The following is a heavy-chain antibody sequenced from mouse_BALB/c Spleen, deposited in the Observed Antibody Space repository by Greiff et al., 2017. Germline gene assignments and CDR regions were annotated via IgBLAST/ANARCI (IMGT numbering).Heavy chain of an antibody. D-gene: IGHD2-3*01. V-gene: IGHV1-4*02. CDR2: INPSSGYT. CDR3: ARRDGHYRLYAMDY. CDR1: GYTFTSYT. J-gene: IGHJ4*01. Sequence: QVQLQQSAAELARPGASVKMSCKASGYTFTSYTMHWVKQRPGQGLEWIGYINPSSGYTEYNQKFKDKTTLTADKSSSTAYMQLSSLTSEDSAVYYCARRDGHYRLYAMDYWGQGTSVTVSA.